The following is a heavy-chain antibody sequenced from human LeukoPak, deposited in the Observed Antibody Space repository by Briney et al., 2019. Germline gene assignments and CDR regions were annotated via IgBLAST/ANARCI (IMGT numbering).Heavy chain of an antibody. Sequence: SETLSLTCTVSGGSISSSSYYWGWLRQPPGKGLEWVGSIYYSGSTYYNPSLKSRVTISVDTSKNQFSLKLSSVTAADTAVYYCARANSGTRAFVIWGQGTMVTVSS. V-gene: IGHV4-39*07. CDR2: IYYSGST. CDR1: GGSISSSSYY. CDR3: ARANSGTRAFVI. D-gene: IGHD6-13*01. J-gene: IGHJ3*02.